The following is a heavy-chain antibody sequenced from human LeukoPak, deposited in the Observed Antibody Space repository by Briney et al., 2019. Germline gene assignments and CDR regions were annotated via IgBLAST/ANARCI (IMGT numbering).Heavy chain of an antibody. CDR3: ARDSTGTTDGGDY. J-gene: IGHJ4*02. CDR2: IIPIFGTA. V-gene: IGHV1-69*06. CDR1: GYTFTSYY. Sequence: SVKVSCKASGYTFTSYYMHWVRQAPGQGLEWMGGIIPIFGTANYAQKFQGRVTITADKSTSTAYMELSSLRSEDTAVYYCARDSTGTTDGGDYWGQGTLVTVSS. D-gene: IGHD1-1*01.